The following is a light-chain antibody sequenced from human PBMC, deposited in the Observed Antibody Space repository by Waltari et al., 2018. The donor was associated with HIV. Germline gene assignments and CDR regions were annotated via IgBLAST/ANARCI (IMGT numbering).Light chain of an antibody. Sequence: SSELTQDPTMSVALGQTVSNTCLGESLTTYFATWYQQRQGLAPVLVIYGKNKRPSGISDRFSGSASGDTASLTITRIRAEDEAVYFCGSRKSFSSQLGTFGGGTQLTVL. CDR1: SLTTYF. CDR3: GSRKSFSSQLGT. V-gene: IGLV3-19*01. CDR2: GKN. J-gene: IGLJ2*01.